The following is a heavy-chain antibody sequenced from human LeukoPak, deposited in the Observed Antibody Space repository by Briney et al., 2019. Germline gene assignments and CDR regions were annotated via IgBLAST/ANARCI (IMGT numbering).Heavy chain of an antibody. J-gene: IGHJ3*02. D-gene: IGHD5-24*01. CDR1: GFTFSSYA. CDR2: ISTSSTYI. V-gene: IGHV3-21*01. Sequence: GGSLRLSCAASGFTFSSYAMNWVRQAPGKGLEWVSSISTSSTYIYSADSVKGRFTISRDNAKNSLYLQMNSLRAEDTAVYYCARTRDGYNYDAFDIWGQGTMVTVSS. CDR3: ARTRDGYNYDAFDI.